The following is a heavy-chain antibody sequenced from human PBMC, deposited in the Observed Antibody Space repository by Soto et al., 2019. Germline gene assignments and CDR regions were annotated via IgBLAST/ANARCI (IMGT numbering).Heavy chain of an antibody. CDR2: IYYSGST. D-gene: IGHD3-22*01. V-gene: IGHV4-30-4*01. Sequence: QVQLQESGPGLVKPSQTLSLTCTVSGGSINSADYYWSWIRQPPGKGLEWIGYIYYSGSTYYNPSLKSRLTISVYTSKNQFSLKLSSVTAADTAVLYCARMRRPEDSSAYTFDSWGQGTLVTVSS. J-gene: IGHJ4*02. CDR1: GGSINSADYY. CDR3: ARMRRPEDSSAYTFDS.